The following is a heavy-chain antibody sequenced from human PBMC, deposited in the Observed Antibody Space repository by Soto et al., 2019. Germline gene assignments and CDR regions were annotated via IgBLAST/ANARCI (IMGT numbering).Heavy chain of an antibody. D-gene: IGHD5-12*01. CDR2: TNNDGSTT. J-gene: IGHJ3*02. CDR1: GFSFSSYW. CDR3: AREMATISLGAFDI. V-gene: IGHV3-74*01. Sequence: GSLRLSCAASGFSFSSYWMHWVRQAAGKGLVWVSRTNNDGSTTTYADSVRGRFTSFRDNAKNTLYLQMTSLRVEDTAVYYCAREMATISLGAFDIWGQGTMVTVSS.